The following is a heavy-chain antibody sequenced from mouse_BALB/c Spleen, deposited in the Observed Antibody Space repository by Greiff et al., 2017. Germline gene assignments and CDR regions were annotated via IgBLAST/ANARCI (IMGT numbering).Heavy chain of an antibody. CDR2: ISYSGST. V-gene: IGHV3-2*02. J-gene: IGHJ2*01. CDR3: ARWGSYYYGRGNY. D-gene: IGHD1-1*01. Sequence: EVKLQESGPGLVKPSQSLSLTCTVTGYSITSDYAWNWIRQFPGNKLEWMGYISYSGSTSYNPSLKSRISITRDTSKNQFFLQLNSVTTEDTATYYCARWGSYYYGRGNYWGQGTTLTVSS. CDR1: GYSITSDYA.